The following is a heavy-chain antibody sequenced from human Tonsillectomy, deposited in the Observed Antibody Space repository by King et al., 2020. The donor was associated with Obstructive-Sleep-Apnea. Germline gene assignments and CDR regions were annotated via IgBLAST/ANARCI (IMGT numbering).Heavy chain of an antibody. V-gene: IGHV3-9*01. D-gene: IGHD1-26*01. CDR3: AKDKGGSYYDAFDV. Sequence: VQLVESGGGLVQPGRSLRLSCAASGFTFDDYAMHWVRQAPGEGLEWVSGISWNSGSLGYADSVKARFTISRDNAKKSLYLQMNSLRAEDTALYYCAKDKGGSYYDAFDVWGQGTMVTVSS. CDR1: GFTFDDYA. CDR2: ISWNSGSL. J-gene: IGHJ3*01.